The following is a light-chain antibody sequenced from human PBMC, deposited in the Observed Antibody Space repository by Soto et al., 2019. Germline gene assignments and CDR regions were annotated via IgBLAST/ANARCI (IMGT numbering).Light chain of an antibody. Sequence: DIQITQSPYSLSASVGDRVTITCRASQSISRYLNWYQHKPGKAPNLLIYAASSLQSGVPSRFSGSGSGTDFTLTISGLQTEDFATYYCQQSYSFWTFGQGTKVEIK. J-gene: IGKJ1*01. CDR2: AAS. CDR3: QQSYSFWT. V-gene: IGKV1-39*01. CDR1: QSISRY.